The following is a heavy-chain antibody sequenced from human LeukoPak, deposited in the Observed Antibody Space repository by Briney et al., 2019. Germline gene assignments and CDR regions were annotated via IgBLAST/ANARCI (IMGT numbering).Heavy chain of an antibody. CDR3: ARAPPGTYYFVL. J-gene: IGHJ4*02. Sequence: PGGSLRLSCAASGFIFSSYSMNWVRQAPGKGLEWVSVIYSGGSTYYADSVKGRFTISRDNSKNTLYLQMNSLRAEDTAVYYCARAPPGTYYFVLWGQGTLVTVSS. CDR1: GFIFSSYS. D-gene: IGHD3-10*02. V-gene: IGHV3-53*01. CDR2: IYSGGST.